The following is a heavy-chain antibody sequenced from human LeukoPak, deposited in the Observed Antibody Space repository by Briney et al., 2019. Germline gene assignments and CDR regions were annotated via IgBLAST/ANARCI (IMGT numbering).Heavy chain of an antibody. D-gene: IGHD5-18*01. Sequence: GESLKISCKGSGYSFTSYWIGWVRQMPGKGLEWMGIIYPGDSDTRYSPSFQGQVTISADKSISTAYLQWSSLKASDTAMYYCARLASHRGTAMGAFDYWGQGTLVTVSS. CDR2: IYPGDSDT. J-gene: IGHJ4*02. CDR3: ARLASHRGTAMGAFDY. CDR1: GYSFTSYW. V-gene: IGHV5-51*01.